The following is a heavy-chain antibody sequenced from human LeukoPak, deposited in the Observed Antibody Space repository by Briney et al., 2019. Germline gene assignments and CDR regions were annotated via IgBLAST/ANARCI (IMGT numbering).Heavy chain of an antibody. V-gene: IGHV4-38-2*01. CDR1: SYSISSGYY. D-gene: IGHD1-1*01. Sequence: SPTLSLTCAVSSYSISSGYYWGWIRQPPGKGLEWIGNIYHSGSTNYNPSLKSRVTISVDTSKNEFSLKLSSVTAAETAVYYCARYWTDVGFDHWGQGTLVTVSS. J-gene: IGHJ4*02. CDR2: IYHSGST. CDR3: ARYWTDVGFDH.